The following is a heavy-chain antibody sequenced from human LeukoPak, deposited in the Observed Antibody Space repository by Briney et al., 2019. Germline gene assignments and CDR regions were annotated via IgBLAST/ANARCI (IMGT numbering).Heavy chain of an antibody. CDR2: ISGSGGST. CDR3: AKDPYRVVFATGNYLDP. D-gene: IGHD2-15*01. CDR1: GFTFSSYA. J-gene: IGHJ5*02. V-gene: IGHV3-23*01. Sequence: PGGSLRLSCAASGFTFSSYAMSWVRQAPGKGLEWVSAISGSGGSTYYAGSVKGRFTISRDNSKNTLYLQMNSLRAEDTAVYYCAKDPYRVVFATGNYLDPWGQGTLVTVSS.